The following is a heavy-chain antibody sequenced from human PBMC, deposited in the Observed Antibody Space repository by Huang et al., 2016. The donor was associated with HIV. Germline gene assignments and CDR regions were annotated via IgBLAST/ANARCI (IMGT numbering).Heavy chain of an antibody. J-gene: IGHJ4*02. V-gene: IGHV3-30*18. D-gene: IGHD3-10*01. CDR1: GFAFSDSG. CDR2: ISYDGRNK. Sequence: QVQLVESGGGGVEPGRSRRVSCAASGFAFSDSGMHWVRQAPGKGLVWVAVISYDGRNKFYADSVKGRFTISRDNSKNTVYLQMNSLRAGDTAVYYCAKDRRAYYYGSGIEYWGQGARVTVSS. CDR3: AKDRRAYYYGSGIEY.